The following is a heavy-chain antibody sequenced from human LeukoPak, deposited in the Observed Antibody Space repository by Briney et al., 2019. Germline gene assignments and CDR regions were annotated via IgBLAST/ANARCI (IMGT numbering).Heavy chain of an antibody. CDR2: ISSSSSTI. CDR3: ARAGENVVSVPAAHYYYYMDV. CDR1: GFTFSSYN. J-gene: IGHJ6*03. Sequence: GGSLRLSCAASGFTFSSYNMNWVRQAPGKGLEWVTYISSSSSTIFYAASVKGRFTISRDNAKNLLFLQMNSLRAEDTAVYYCARAGENVVSVPAAHYYYYMDVWGRGTTVTVSS. D-gene: IGHD2-2*01. V-gene: IGHV3-48*01.